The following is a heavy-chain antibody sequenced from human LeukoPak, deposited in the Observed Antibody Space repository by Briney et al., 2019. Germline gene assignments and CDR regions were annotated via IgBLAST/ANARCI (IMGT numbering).Heavy chain of an antibody. J-gene: IGHJ3*02. CDR1: GFTFSSYW. V-gene: IGHV3-74*01. Sequence: PGGSLRLSCAASGFTFSSYWMHWVRQAPGKGLVWVSRVNSDGSDTIYADSVKGRCTISRDNAKNTVFLQMNSLRVEDTAVYCCARGGYGHGFDIWGQGTMVTVSS. CDR2: VNSDGSDT. D-gene: IGHD5-12*01. CDR3: ARGGYGHGFDI.